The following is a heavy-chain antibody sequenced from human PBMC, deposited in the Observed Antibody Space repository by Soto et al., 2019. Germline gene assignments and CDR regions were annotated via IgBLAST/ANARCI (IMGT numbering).Heavy chain of an antibody. Sequence: SETLSLTCTVSGGSISSYYWSWIRQPPGKGLEWIGYIYYSGSTNYNPSLKSRVTISVDTSKNQFSLKLSSVTAADTAVYYCARVGSSGGDAFDIWGQGTMVTVS. V-gene: IGHV4-59*01. CDR1: GGSISSYY. J-gene: IGHJ3*02. D-gene: IGHD3-22*01. CDR2: IYYSGST. CDR3: ARVGSSGGDAFDI.